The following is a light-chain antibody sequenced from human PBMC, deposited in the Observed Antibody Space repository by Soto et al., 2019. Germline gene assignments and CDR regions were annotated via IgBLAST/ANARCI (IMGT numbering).Light chain of an antibody. V-gene: IGLV2-14*01. Sequence: QSALTQPAYVSGSPGQSIPISCTGTSGDIGAYDYVSWYQQHPGKAPKDMIRDVTHQPSGVSNRFAGSKSGNTASLTIPGVQSEDEADYYCSSYTTGRAVVFGGGTKRTVL. CDR2: DVT. CDR3: SSYTTGRAVV. J-gene: IGLJ2*01. CDR1: SGDIGAYDY.